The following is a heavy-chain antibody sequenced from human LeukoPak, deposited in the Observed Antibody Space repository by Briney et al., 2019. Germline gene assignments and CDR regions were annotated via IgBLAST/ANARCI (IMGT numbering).Heavy chain of an antibody. CDR1: GYTFTIYY. D-gene: IGHD1-7*01. J-gene: IGHJ4*02. CDR2: INPTGYTT. Sequence: ASVKVSCKASGYTFTIYYLHWVRQAPGQGLEWMGIINPTGYTTSYAHKFQGRVTMTRDTSTSTVYMELSSLRSEDTAVYYCARDRGWAGGTTSYYFDYWGQGTLVTVSS. CDR3: ARDRGWAGGTTSYYFDY. V-gene: IGHV1-46*01.